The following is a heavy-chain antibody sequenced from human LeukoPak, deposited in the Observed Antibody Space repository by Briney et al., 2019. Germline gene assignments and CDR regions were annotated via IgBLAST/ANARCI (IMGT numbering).Heavy chain of an antibody. J-gene: IGHJ5*02. Sequence: SGTLSLTCTVSGGSISSYYWSWIRQPPGKGLEWIGYIYYSGSTNYNPSLKSRVTISVDTSKNQFSLKLSSVTAADTAVYYCAREPPTTVTTRGWFDPWGQGTLVTVSS. CDR3: AREPPTTVTTRGWFDP. V-gene: IGHV4-59*01. CDR1: GGSISSYY. CDR2: IYYSGST. D-gene: IGHD4-17*01.